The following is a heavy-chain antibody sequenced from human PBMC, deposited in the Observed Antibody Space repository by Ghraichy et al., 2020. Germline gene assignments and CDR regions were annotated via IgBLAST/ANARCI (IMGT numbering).Heavy chain of an antibody. J-gene: IGHJ3*02. V-gene: IGHV3-7*01. Sequence: LTCAASGFTFSASWMSWVRQAPGRGLEWVANINQGGSGKNFGDSVKGRFTISRDNARNSLYLQMNSLRSEDTAIYYCARDEIWGQGTMVIVSS. CDR2: INQGGSGK. CDR1: GFTFSASW. CDR3: ARDEI.